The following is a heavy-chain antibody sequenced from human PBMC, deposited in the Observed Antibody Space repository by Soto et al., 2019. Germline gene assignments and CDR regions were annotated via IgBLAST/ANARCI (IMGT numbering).Heavy chain of an antibody. CDR3: ARVSQSFIEYFQY. J-gene: IGHJ1*01. D-gene: IGHD3-16*02. Sequence: GGSLRLSCAASGFTFSSYEMIWVRQAPGKGLEWVSYISGSGYTIHYADSVKGRFTISRDNAKRSLYLPMNSLGAEDTAVYHCARVSQSFIEYFQYWGQGTLVTVSS. CDR1: GFTFSSYE. V-gene: IGHV3-48*03. CDR2: ISGSGYTI.